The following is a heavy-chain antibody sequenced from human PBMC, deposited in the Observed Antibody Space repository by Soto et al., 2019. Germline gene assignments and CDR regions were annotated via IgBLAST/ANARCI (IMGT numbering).Heavy chain of an antibody. J-gene: IGHJ6*03. CDR2: IYYSGST. V-gene: IGHV4-31*03. Sequence: PSETLSLTCTVSGGSISSGGYYWSWIRQHPGKGLEWIGYIYYSGSTYYNPSLKSRVTISVDTSKNQFSLKLSSVTAADTAVYYCARDLCSGGSCYPLYYMDVWGKGTTVTVSS. CDR1: GGSISSGGYY. CDR3: ARDLCSGGSCYPLYYMDV. D-gene: IGHD2-15*01.